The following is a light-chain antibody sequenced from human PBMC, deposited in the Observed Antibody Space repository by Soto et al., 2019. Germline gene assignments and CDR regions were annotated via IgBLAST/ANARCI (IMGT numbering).Light chain of an antibody. CDR2: GAS. V-gene: IGKV3-20*01. CDR1: QSVSSNY. J-gene: IGKJ1*01. CDR3: QQYGGSPPT. Sequence: EIGLTQSPGTLSLSPGERATLSCRASQSVSSNYLAWYQRKPGQAPRLLIYGASSRATDIPNRFSGSGSGTDFTLTITRLEPEDVAVYFCQQYGGSPPTFGQGTKVEIK.